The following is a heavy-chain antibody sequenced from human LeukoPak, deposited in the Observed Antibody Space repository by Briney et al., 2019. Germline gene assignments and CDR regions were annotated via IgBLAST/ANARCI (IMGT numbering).Heavy chain of an antibody. J-gene: IGHJ4*02. D-gene: IGHD5-12*01. CDR1: GFTFSDYY. CDR3: ARVVGSAADY. V-gene: IGHV3-30-3*01. CDR2: ISYDGSNK. Sequence: SGGSLRLSCAASGFTFSDYYMSWIRQAPGKGLEWVAVISYDGSNKYYADSVKGRFTISRDNSKNTLYLQMNSLRAEDTAVYYCARVVGSAADYWGQGTLVTVSS.